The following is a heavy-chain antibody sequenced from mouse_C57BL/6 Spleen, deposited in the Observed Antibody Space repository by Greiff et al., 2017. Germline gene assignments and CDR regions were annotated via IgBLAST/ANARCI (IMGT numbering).Heavy chain of an antibody. V-gene: IGHV1-64*01. CDR3: ARSGDDDGWYFDV. Sequence: VQLQQPGAELVKPGASVKLSCKASGYTFTSYWMHWVKQRPGQGLEWLGMIYPNSGSTNYNEKFKSKATLTVDKSSSTAYMQLSSLPSDDSAVYYSARSGDDDGWYFDVWGTGTTVTVAS. J-gene: IGHJ1*03. D-gene: IGHD2-4*01. CDR2: IYPNSGST. CDR1: GYTFTSYW.